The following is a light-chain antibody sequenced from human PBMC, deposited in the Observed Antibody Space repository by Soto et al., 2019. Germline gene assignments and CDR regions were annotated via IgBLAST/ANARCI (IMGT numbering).Light chain of an antibody. CDR1: QSISTW. CDR3: QQCIGYPYT. V-gene: IGKV1-5*03. J-gene: IGKJ2*01. CDR2: KAS. Sequence: DLQMTQSPSTLSASVGDRVIITCRASQSISTWLAWFQQKPGKAPKLLIYKASTLETGVPSRFSGSGSGTEFTLTISSLQPDDFATYYCQQCIGYPYTFGQGTKLEI.